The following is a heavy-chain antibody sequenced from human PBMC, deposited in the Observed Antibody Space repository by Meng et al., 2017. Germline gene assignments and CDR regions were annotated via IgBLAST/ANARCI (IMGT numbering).Heavy chain of an antibody. J-gene: IGHJ4*02. D-gene: IGHD2-21*02. CDR2: ISSSGSTI. CDR1: GFTFSSYE. CDR3: ARGKLAYCGGDCYVFDY. V-gene: IGHV3-48*03. Sequence: GGSLRLSCAASGFTFSSYEMNWVRQAPGKGLEWVSYISSSGSTIYYADSVKGRFTISRDNAKNSLYLQMNSLRAEDTAVYYCARGKLAYCGGDCYVFDYWGQGTLVTVSS.